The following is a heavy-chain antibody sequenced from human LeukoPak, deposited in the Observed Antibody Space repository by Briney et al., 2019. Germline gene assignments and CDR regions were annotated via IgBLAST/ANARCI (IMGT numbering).Heavy chain of an antibody. V-gene: IGHV3-66*01. J-gene: IGHJ4*02. CDR3: GRAPGWIDF. CDR1: GFIVSSNS. Sequence: GGSLRLSCAVSGFIVSSNSMTWVRQAPGKGLEWVSIIYSGGRTYYADSVKGRFTISRDNSWNTLYLQMNSLRAEDTAVYYCGRAPGWIDFWGQGTLVTVSS. CDR2: IYSGGRT. D-gene: IGHD2-15*01.